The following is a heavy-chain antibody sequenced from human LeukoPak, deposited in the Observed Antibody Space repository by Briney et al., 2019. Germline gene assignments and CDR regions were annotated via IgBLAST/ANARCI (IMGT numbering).Heavy chain of an antibody. V-gene: IGHV4-59*01. Sequence: SETQSLTCTVSGGSSSSYYWSWIRQPPGKGLEWIGYIYYSGSTNYNPSLKSRVTILVDTSKNQFSLRLSSVTAADTAVYYCARSGGDRVEMPTIIDYWGQGTLVTVSS. CDR3: ARSGGDRVEMPTIIDY. CDR2: IYYSGST. D-gene: IGHD5-24*01. J-gene: IGHJ4*02. CDR1: GGSSSSYY.